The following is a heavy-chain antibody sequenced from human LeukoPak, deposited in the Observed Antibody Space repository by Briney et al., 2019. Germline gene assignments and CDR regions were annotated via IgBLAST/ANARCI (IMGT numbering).Heavy chain of an antibody. CDR2: IYTSGST. CDR1: GGSICSGSYY. V-gene: IGHV4-61*02. D-gene: IGHD1-1*01. CDR3: ARGSRYNWNEDAFDI. Sequence: SQTLSLTCTVSGGSICSGSYYWSWIRQPAGKGLEWIGRIYTSGSTNYNPSLKSRVTISVDTSKNQFSLKLSSVTAADTAVYYCARGSRYNWNEDAFDIWGQGTMVTVSS. J-gene: IGHJ3*02.